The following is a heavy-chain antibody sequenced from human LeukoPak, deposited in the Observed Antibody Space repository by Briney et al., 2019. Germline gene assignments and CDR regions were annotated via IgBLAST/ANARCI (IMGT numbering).Heavy chain of an antibody. J-gene: IGHJ5*02. D-gene: IGHD3-10*01. V-gene: IGHV4-30-2*01. CDR2: IYHSGST. Sequence: SETLSLTCAVSGGPISSGGYSWSWIRQPPGKGLEWIGYIYHSGSTYYNPSLKSRVTISVDRSKNQFSLKLSSVTAADTAVYYCARALLWFGESVWFDPWGQGTLVTVSS. CDR1: GGPISSGGYS. CDR3: ARALLWFGESVWFDP.